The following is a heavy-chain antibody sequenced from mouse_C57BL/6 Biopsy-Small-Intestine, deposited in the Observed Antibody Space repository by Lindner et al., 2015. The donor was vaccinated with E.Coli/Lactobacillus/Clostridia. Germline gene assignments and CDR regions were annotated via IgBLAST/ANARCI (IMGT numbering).Heavy chain of an antibody. V-gene: IGHV1-84*02. CDR1: GYTFTNYA. D-gene: IGHD5-2*01. J-gene: IGHJ3*01. Sequence: SVKVSCKASGYTFTNYAIHWVRQAPGQRLEWLGWINTGNGYTKYSQKFQGRVTITRDISASTAYMELSSLRSEDTAVYYCARGGILTNGYFQNWGQGTLVTVS. CDR3: ARGGILTNGYFQN. CDR2: INTGNGYT.